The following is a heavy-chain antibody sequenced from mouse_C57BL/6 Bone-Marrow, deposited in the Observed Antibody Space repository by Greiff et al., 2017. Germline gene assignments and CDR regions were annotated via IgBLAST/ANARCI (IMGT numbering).Heavy chain of an antibody. Sequence: QVQLKQSGAELMKPGASVKLSCKATGFTFTGYWIEWVQQRPGHGLEWIGEIFAGSGSTNYHEKFKGKATFTADTSSNTAYLQLSSLTTEDTAIYDWARERGGYYAWVAYWGQGTLVTVSA. CDR2: IFAGSGST. D-gene: IGHD2-3*01. J-gene: IGHJ3*01. CDR3: ARERGGYYAWVAY. CDR1: GFTFTGYW. V-gene: IGHV1-9*01.